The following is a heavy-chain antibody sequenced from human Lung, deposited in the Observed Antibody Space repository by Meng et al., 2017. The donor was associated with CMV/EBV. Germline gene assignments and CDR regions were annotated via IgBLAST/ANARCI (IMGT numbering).Heavy chain of an antibody. V-gene: IGHV3-11*01. J-gene: IGHJ4*02. CDR2: MTSSGSTR. Sequence: GESXKISCAASGFAFNENYMSWIRQAPGKELEWVSCMTSSGSTRYYADSVKGRFTISRDNAKNSVFLQMNSLRVEDTAVYYCARRARIESLGIEDYWGQGTXVTVSS. CDR1: GFAFNENY. CDR3: ARRARIESLGIEDY. D-gene: IGHD3-16*01.